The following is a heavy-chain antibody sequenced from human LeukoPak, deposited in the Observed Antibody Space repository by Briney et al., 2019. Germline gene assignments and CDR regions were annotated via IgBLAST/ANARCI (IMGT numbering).Heavy chain of an antibody. D-gene: IGHD6-13*01. CDR2: INHSGST. Sequence: SETLSLTCTVSGGSISNYYWSWIRQPPGKGLEWIGEINHSGSTNYNPSLKSRVTISVDTSKNQLSLKLSSVTAADTAVYYCARHRYSSSWYVGYFDYWGQGTLVTVSS. J-gene: IGHJ4*02. CDR3: ARHRYSSSWYVGYFDY. CDR1: GGSISNYY. V-gene: IGHV4-34*01.